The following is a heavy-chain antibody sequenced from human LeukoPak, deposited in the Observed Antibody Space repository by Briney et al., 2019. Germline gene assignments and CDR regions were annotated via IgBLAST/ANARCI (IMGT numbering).Heavy chain of an antibody. CDR1: GFTFSSFA. J-gene: IGHJ4*02. CDR2: ISGTDDST. D-gene: IGHD3-10*01. V-gene: IGHV3-23*01. CDR3: AKARGTYYYDSGSSTFDY. Sequence: GGSLRLSCAASGFTFSSFAMSWVRQAPGRGLEWFSVISGTDDSTYCADSVKGRFTISRDNSKNTLYLQMNSLRAEDTAVYYCAKARGTYYYDSGSSTFDYWGQGTLVTVSS.